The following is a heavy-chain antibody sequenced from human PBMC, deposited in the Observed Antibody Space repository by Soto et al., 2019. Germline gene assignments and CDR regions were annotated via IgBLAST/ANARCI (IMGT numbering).Heavy chain of an antibody. CDR3: ARTSAAGKYYYGIDV. J-gene: IGHJ6*02. CDR2: IYPGDSDT. V-gene: IGHV5-51*01. Sequence: GESLKISCKGSGYSFTSYWIGWVRQMPGKGLEWMGIIYPGDSDTRYSPSFQGQVTISADKSISTAYLQWSSLKASDTAMYYCARTSAAGKYYYGIDVWGQGTSVTVSS. D-gene: IGHD6-13*01. CDR1: GYSFTSYW.